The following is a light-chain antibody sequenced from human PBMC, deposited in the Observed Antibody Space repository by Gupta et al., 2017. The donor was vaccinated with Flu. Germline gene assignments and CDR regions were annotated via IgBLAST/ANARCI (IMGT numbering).Light chain of an antibody. V-gene: IGLV1-44*01. Sequence: QSVLPQPPSMSVTPGQRVTISCSGSSSNIGSNTVKWYQHLPGTAPKLLIYSNNQRPAGVPDRVAGSKSGTAASMAISGLQAEEEAEYYCEEWDDSRNGQNYVFGTGTKVTVL. CDR3: EEWDDSRNGQNYV. J-gene: IGLJ1*01. CDR2: SNN. CDR1: SSNIGSNT.